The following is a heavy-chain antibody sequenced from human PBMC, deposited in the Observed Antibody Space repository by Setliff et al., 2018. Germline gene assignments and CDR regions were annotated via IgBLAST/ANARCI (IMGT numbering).Heavy chain of an antibody. CDR2: VHYSGST. CDR3: ARHRGASFDS. Sequence: PSETLSLTCSVSGGFFTGFYWSWLRQSPGKGPEWIGYVHYSGSTLYTPSLKSRVTISLDTSKNQINLCLSSLTAADTAVYYCARHRGASFDSWGQGVLVTVSS. V-gene: IGHV4-59*01. D-gene: IGHD3-10*01. J-gene: IGHJ4*02. CDR1: GGFFTGFY.